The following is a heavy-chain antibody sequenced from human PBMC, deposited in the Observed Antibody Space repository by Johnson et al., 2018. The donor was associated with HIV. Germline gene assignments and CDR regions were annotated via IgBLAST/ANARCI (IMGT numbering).Heavy chain of an antibody. CDR3: ARDQRGGYSYGDAFDF. CDR1: GFSVSSNY. CDR2: IYSGGTT. J-gene: IGHJ3*01. D-gene: IGHD5-18*01. Sequence: VQLVESGGGLVQPGGSLRLSCAASGFSVSSNYMTWVRQAPGKGLEWVSVIYSGGTTWYADSVKGRFTISRDNSKNSLYLQMNSLRAEDTALYYCARDQRGGYSYGDAFDFWGQGTVVSVST. V-gene: IGHV3-66*02.